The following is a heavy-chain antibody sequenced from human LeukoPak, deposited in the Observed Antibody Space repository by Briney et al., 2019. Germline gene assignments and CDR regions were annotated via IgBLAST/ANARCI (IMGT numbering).Heavy chain of an antibody. Sequence: PGGSLRLSCAASGFTFSSYGMHWVRQAPGKGLEWVAVISYDGSNKYYADSVKGRFTISRDNSKNTLYLQMNSLRAEDTAVYYCRGYSYGPFDPWGQGTLVTVSS. CDR1: GFTFSSYG. CDR3: RGYSYGPFDP. D-gene: IGHD5-18*01. CDR2: ISYDGSNK. V-gene: IGHV3-30*03. J-gene: IGHJ5*02.